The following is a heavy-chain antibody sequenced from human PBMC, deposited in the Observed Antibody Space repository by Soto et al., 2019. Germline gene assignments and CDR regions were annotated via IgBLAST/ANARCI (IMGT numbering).Heavy chain of an antibody. CDR3: ARGIIVPAAYLDY. CDR1: RFTFSTYS. J-gene: IGHJ4*02. Sequence: LRLSCAASRFTFSTYSMNCVRQAPGKGLEWVSSISTGSGYIYYADSVKGRFTISRDNAKNSLYLQMNSLRAEDTALYYCARGIIVPAAYLDYWGQGTLVTVSS. D-gene: IGHD2-2*01. CDR2: ISTGSGYI. V-gene: IGHV3-21*01.